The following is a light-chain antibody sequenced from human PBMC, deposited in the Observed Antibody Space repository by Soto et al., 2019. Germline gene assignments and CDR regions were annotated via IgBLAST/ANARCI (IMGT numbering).Light chain of an antibody. CDR1: QSINRH. CDR2: DAS. Sequence: EIVLTQSPATLSLSPGERATLSCRASQSINRHLAWYRQKPGQAPRLLIYDASNRATGIPARFSGSGSGTDFTLNISSIEPEDFGVYYCQQRSNWPPVTFGGGTKVEIK. V-gene: IGKV3-11*01. J-gene: IGKJ4*01. CDR3: QQRSNWPPVT.